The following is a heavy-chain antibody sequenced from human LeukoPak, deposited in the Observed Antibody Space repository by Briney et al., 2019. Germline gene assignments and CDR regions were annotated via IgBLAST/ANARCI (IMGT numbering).Heavy chain of an antibody. CDR1: GFTFSSYA. D-gene: IGHD3-22*01. CDR2: ISGSGGST. CDR3: AKDPIVVVITQPTRDC. J-gene: IGHJ4*02. Sequence: SGGSLRLSCAASGFTFSSYAMSWVRQAPGKGLEWVSAISGSGGSTYYADSVKGRFTISRDNSKNTLYLQMNSLRAEDTAVYYCAKDPIVVVITQPTRDCWGQGTLVTVSS. V-gene: IGHV3-23*01.